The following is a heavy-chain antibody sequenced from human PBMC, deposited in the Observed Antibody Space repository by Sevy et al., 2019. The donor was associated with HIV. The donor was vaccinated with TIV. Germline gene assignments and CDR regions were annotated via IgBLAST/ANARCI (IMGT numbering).Heavy chain of an antibody. D-gene: IGHD1-20*01. CDR1: GFTFSSYA. CDR3: ARDNITGTVDYYYYMDV. Sequence: GGSLRLSCAASGFTFSSYAMHWVRQAPGKGLERVAVISYDGSNKYYADSVKGRFTISRDNSKNTLYLQMNSLRAEDTAVYYCARDNITGTVDYYYYMDVWGKGTTVTVSS. V-gene: IGHV3-30-3*01. CDR2: ISYDGSNK. J-gene: IGHJ6*03.